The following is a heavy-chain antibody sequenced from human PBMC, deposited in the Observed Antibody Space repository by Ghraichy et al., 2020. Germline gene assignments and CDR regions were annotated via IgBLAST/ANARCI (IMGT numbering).Heavy chain of an antibody. CDR2: IIPILGIA. CDR1: GGTFSSYT. Sequence: SVKVSCKASGGTFSSYTISWVRQAPGQGLEWMGRIIPILGIANYAQKFQGRVTITADKSTSTAYMELSSLRSEDTAVYYCARDRGKGRYCSGGSCYSGDYWGQGTLVTVSS. D-gene: IGHD2-15*01. J-gene: IGHJ4*02. V-gene: IGHV1-69*04. CDR3: ARDRGKGRYCSGGSCYSGDY.